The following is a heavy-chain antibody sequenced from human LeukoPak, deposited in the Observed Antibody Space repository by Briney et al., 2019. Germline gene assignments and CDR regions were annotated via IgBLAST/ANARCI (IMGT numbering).Heavy chain of an antibody. D-gene: IGHD3-16*01. CDR3: ARRPLSPWPGGVGYYYMDV. J-gene: IGHJ6*03. CDR2: IYYSGST. Sequence: SETLSLTCTVSGGSISSSSYYWGWIRQPPGKGLEWIGSIYYSGSTYYNPSLKSRVTISVDPSKNQFSLKLSSVTAADTAVYYCARRPLSPWPGGVGYYYMDVWGKGTTVTVSS. V-gene: IGHV4-39*01. CDR1: GGSISSSSYY.